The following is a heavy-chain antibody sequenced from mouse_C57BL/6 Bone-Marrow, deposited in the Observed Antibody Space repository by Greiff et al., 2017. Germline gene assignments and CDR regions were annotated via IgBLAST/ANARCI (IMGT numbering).Heavy chain of an antibody. V-gene: IGHV2-2*01. CDR2: IWSGGST. Sequence: QVQLQQSGPGLVQPSQSLSITCTVSGFSLTSYGVHWVRQSPGKGLEWLGVIWSGGSTDYNAAFISRLSISKDNSKSQVFFKMNSLQADDTAIYYCARAGTLAYWGQGTLVTVSA. D-gene: IGHD2-14*01. CDR1: GFSLTSYG. J-gene: IGHJ3*01. CDR3: ARAGTLAY.